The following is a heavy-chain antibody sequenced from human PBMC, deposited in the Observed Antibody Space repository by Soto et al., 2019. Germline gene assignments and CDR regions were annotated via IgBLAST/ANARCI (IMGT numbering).Heavy chain of an antibody. J-gene: IGHJ4*02. CDR2: IKQDGSEK. CDR3: ARDEDDYVWGSYLPNPFDY. V-gene: IGHV3-7*03. Sequence: AGGSLRLSCAASGFTFSSYWMSWVRQAPGKGLEWVANIKQDGSEKYYVDSVKGRFTISRDNAKNSLYLQMNSLRAEDTAVYYCARDEDDYVWGSYLPNPFDYWGQGTLVTVSS. CDR1: GFTFSSYW. D-gene: IGHD3-16*02.